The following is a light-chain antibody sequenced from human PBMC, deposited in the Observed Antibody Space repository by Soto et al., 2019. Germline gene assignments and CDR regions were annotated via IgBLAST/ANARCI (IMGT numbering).Light chain of an antibody. CDR3: QQYHSYPLT. Sequence: DIPMTQSPSTLSASVGDRVTITCRASQSISSWLAWYQQKPGKAPKLLIYKASSLEIGVPSRFSGGGSGTEFTLTISSLQPDDFATYYCQQYHSYPLTFGGGTKVEFK. CDR1: QSISSW. CDR2: KAS. J-gene: IGKJ4*01. V-gene: IGKV1-5*03.